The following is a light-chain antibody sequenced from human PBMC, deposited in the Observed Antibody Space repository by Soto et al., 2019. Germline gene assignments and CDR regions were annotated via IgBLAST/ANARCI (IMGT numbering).Light chain of an antibody. CDR1: QPVTNY. Sequence: DIQMTQSPSSLSASVGDRVTITYRASQPVTNYLSWYQQKPGKAPTLLIYAASRLQSGVPSRFSAGGSGTEFTLSINSLLPEDFATYYCQQSYIAPWTFGQGTKVDIK. CDR2: AAS. CDR3: QQSYIAPWT. V-gene: IGKV1-39*01. J-gene: IGKJ1*01.